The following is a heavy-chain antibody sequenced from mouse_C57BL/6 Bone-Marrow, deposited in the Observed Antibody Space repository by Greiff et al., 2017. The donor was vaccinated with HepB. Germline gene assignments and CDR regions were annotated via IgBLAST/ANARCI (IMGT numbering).Heavy chain of an antibody. CDR1: GYTFTSYW. Sequence: QVQLQQPGAELVRPGSSVKLSCKASGYTFTSYWMDWVKQRPGQGLEWIGNIYPSDSETHYNQKFKDKATLTVDKSSSTAYMQRSSLTSEDSAVYYCARRGIYYDYVYVDYWGQGTTLTVSS. V-gene: IGHV1-61*01. CDR3: ARRGIYYDYVYVDY. D-gene: IGHD2-4*01. CDR2: IYPSDSET. J-gene: IGHJ2*01.